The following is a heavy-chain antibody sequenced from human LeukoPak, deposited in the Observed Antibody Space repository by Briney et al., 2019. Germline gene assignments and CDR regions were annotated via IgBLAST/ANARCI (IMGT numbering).Heavy chain of an antibody. V-gene: IGHV1-46*01. J-gene: IGHJ5*02. D-gene: IGHD2-15*01. CDR1: GYTFTSYY. Sequence: ASVKVSCKASGYTFTSYYIHWVRQAPGQGLEWMGLINPSGGSTNYAQKFQGRVTMTRDTSTSTVYMELSSLRSEDTAVYYCARVGCSGGSCYSFWFDPWGQGTLVTVSS. CDR3: ARVGCSGGSCYSFWFDP. CDR2: INPSGGST.